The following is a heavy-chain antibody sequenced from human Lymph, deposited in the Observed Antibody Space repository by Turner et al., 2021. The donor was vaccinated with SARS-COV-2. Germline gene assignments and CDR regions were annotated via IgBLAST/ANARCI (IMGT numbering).Heavy chain of an antibody. V-gene: IGHV1-8*01. CDR1: GYTFTSYD. J-gene: IGHJ5*02. Sequence: QVQLVQSGAEVKKPGASVKVSCKASGYTFTSYDINWVRQATGQGLEWMGWMNPNSGNKGYAQKFQSRVIMTRNTAISTAYMELSSLRSEDTAVYYCARAAQLTVWFDPWGQRTLVTVSS. CDR3: ARAAQLTVWFDP. CDR2: MNPNSGNK. D-gene: IGHD3-9*01.